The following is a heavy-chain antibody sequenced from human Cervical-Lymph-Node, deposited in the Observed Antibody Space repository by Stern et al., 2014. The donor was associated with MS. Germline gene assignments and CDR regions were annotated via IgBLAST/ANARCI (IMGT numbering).Heavy chain of an antibody. D-gene: IGHD2/OR15-2a*01. V-gene: IGHV1-2*02. CDR3: ARELPPVLTDAFDF. J-gene: IGHJ3*01. Sequence: QMQLVQSGAEVKKPGASVKVSCKASGYTFTGYYLHWVRQAPGQGLEWMGWINPNSGGTHYAQKFQGRVTMTTDTSISTAYMEMSSLRSDDTAVYYCARELPPVLTDAFDFWGQGTMVTVSS. CDR1: GYTFTGYY. CDR2: INPNSGGT.